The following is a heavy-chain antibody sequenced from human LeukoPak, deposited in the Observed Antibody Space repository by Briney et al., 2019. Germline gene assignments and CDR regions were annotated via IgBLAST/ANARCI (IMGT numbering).Heavy chain of an antibody. J-gene: IGHJ5*02. D-gene: IGHD2-2*01. CDR1: GGTFSSYA. CDR3: ARAPGGYCSSTSCPNWFDP. Sequence: SSVKVSCKASGGTFSSYAISWVRQAPGQGLEWMGGIIPIFGTANYAQKFQGRVTITADESTSTAYMELSSLRSEDTAVYYRARAPGGYCSSTSCPNWFDPWGQGTLVTVSS. V-gene: IGHV1-69*01. CDR2: IIPIFGTA.